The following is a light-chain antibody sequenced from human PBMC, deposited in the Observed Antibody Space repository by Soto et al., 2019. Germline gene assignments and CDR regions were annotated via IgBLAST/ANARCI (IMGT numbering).Light chain of an antibody. CDR3: QQYNNWPPFT. Sequence: DIVITQSPATLAVSPGERATLSCRASQTISSNLAWYQQKPGQTPRLLIYGASTRAAGIPARFSGSGSGTDFTLTITSLQSEDFAVYYCQQYNNWPPFTFGPGTKV. J-gene: IGKJ3*01. V-gene: IGKV3-15*01. CDR1: QTISSN. CDR2: GAS.